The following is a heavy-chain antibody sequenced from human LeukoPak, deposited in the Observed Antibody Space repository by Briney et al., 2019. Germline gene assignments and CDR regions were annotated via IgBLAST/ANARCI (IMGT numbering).Heavy chain of an antibody. CDR3: ARQTSGRRYFDY. CDR1: GGSISSSNW. D-gene: IGHD1-26*01. Sequence: PSETLSLTCAVSGGSISSSNWWSWVRQPPGKGLEWIGEVYHSGSTNYDPSLKSRVTISVDKSKNQFSLKLSSVTAADTAVYYCARQTSGRRYFDYWGQGALVTVSS. CDR2: VYHSGST. V-gene: IGHV4-4*02. J-gene: IGHJ4*02.